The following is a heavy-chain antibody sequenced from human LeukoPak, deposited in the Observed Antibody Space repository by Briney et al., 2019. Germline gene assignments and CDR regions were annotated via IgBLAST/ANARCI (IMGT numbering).Heavy chain of an antibody. J-gene: IGHJ4*02. CDR2: IYHSGRT. CDR3: ARVLVTALEYYFDY. CDR1: GYSISTGYY. D-gene: IGHD3-3*01. V-gene: IGHV4-38-2*02. Sequence: PSETLSLTCSVSGYSISTGYYWGWIRQPPGKGLEWLGSIYHSGRTYYNPSLKSRVTISVDTSKNQFSLKLSSVSAADTAVYYCARVLVTALEYYFDYWGQGTLVTVSS.